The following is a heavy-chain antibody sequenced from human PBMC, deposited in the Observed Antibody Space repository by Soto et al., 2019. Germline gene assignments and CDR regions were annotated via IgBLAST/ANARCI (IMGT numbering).Heavy chain of an antibody. D-gene: IGHD3-10*01. CDR2: ISDNKGNT. J-gene: IGHJ6*04. Sequence: QVQLVQSGAEVKKPGASVKVSCKASGYTFTSYGISWVRQAPGQGLEWMGWISDNKGNTNYAQKHQGSVTMTTDTSTSPAHTETRKLRDDGTAVYYCARDLVKRNKGQGSYDYGNDVWGEETTVTVSS. CDR1: GYTFTSYG. V-gene: IGHV1-18*04. CDR3: ARDLVKRNKGQGSYDYGNDV.